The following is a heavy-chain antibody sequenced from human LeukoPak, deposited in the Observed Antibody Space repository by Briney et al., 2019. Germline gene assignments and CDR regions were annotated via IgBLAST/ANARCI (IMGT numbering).Heavy chain of an antibody. CDR2: INQDGSEK. V-gene: IGHV3-7*01. D-gene: IGHD3-10*01. J-gene: IGHJ4*02. CDR3: VRSLGWSGTRDY. CDR1: EFIFGAYW. Sequence: GESLKISCAASEFIFGAYWMTWVRQAPGKGLEWVANINQDGSEKYYVDSVKGRFTISRDKAKKSLFLQMNSLTAEDTALYFCVRSLGWSGTRDYWGQGTLVTVSS.